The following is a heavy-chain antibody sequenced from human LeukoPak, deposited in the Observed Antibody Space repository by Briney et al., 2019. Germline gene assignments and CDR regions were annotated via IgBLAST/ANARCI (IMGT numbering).Heavy chain of an antibody. Sequence: SETLSLTCTVSGGSMISSSYYWGWIRQPPGKGLEWIGHIFYGGSAYYTPSLMGRVTISVDASSNQFSLELTSLTAADTAVYYCARVVRYYDSRGYYNTPYYFDSWGQGTLVTVSS. D-gene: IGHD3-22*01. CDR3: ARVVRYYDSRGYYNTPYYFDS. V-gene: IGHV4-39*07. J-gene: IGHJ4*02. CDR2: IFYGGSA. CDR1: GGSMISSSYY.